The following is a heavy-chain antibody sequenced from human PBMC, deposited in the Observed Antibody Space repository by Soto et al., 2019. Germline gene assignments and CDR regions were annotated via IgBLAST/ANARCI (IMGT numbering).Heavy chain of an antibody. CDR1: GGSISSGGYY. V-gene: IGHV4-31*03. Sequence: SETLSLTCTVSGGSISSGGYYWSWIRQHPGKGLEWIGYIYYSGSTYYNPSLKSRVTISVDTSKNQFSLKLSSVTAADTAVYYCASRGYSYGFARGMDFWGQGTTVTVSS. J-gene: IGHJ6*02. D-gene: IGHD5-18*01. CDR2: IYYSGST. CDR3: ASRGYSYGFARGMDF.